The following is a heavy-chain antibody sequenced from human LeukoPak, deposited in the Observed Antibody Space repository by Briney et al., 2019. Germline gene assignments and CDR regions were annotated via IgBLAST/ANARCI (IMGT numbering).Heavy chain of an antibody. V-gene: IGHV3-48*03. CDR1: GFTFSSYE. J-gene: IGHJ6*02. D-gene: IGHD3-10*01. CDR2: ISSSGRTI. CDR3: ARDYYGSGGYYYYYYGMDV. Sequence: PGGSLRLSCAASGFTFSSYEMNWVRQAPGKGLEWVSYISSSGRTISYADSVKGRFTISRDNAKNSLYLQMNSLRAEDTAVYYCARDYYGSGGYYYYYYGMDVWGQGTTVTVSS.